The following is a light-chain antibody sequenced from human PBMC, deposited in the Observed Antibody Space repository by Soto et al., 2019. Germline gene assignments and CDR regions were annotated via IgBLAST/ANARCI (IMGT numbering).Light chain of an antibody. CDR3: QSYDSSLGFV. CDR2: GNV. Sequence: QPVLTQPPSVSGAPGQRVTFSCIGSSSNIGADHDVHWYQQLPGTAPKLLIYGNVNRPSGVPDRFSGSKSGASAALAITGLQAEDEADYYCQSYDSSLGFVFGTGTKVTVL. V-gene: IGLV1-40*01. CDR1: SSNIGADHD. J-gene: IGLJ1*01.